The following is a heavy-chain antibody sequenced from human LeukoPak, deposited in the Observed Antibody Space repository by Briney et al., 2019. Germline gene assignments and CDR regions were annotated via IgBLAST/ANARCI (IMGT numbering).Heavy chain of an antibody. Sequence: KPGGSLRLSCAASGFTFSDYYMSWIRQAPGKGLEWVSYISSSGSTIYYADSVKGRFTISRDNSKNTLYLQMNSLRAEDTAVYYCAKAQKAARDYYGSGSYYNFDYWGQGTLVTVSS. J-gene: IGHJ4*02. CDR2: ISSSGSTI. CDR3: AKAQKAARDYYGSGSYYNFDY. V-gene: IGHV3-11*04. D-gene: IGHD3-10*01. CDR1: GFTFSDYY.